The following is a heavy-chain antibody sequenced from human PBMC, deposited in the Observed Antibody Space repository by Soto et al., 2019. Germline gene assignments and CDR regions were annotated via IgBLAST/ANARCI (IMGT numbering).Heavy chain of an antibody. D-gene: IGHD3-22*01. Sequence: PGGSLRLSCAASGFGVSNNYMSWVRQAPWKGLEWVSAINSGGNTYYADSVKGRFTISRDNSKNTLYLQMNSLRAEDTAVYYCAKDWSYYYDSSGYWDVWGQGTTVTVSS. J-gene: IGHJ6*02. V-gene: IGHV3-66*01. CDR3: AKDWSYYYDSSGYWDV. CDR1: GFGVSNNY. CDR2: INSGGNT.